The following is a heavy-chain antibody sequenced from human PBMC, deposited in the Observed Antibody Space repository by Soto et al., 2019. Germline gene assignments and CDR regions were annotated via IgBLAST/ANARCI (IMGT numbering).Heavy chain of an antibody. D-gene: IGHD6-13*01. CDR1: GYTFTSYC. CDR2: ISAYNGNT. CDR3: ARDSSSWYWGWFDP. Sequence: ASVKVSCKASGYTFTSYCISWVRQAPGQGLEWMGWISAYNGNTNYAQKLQGRVTMPTDTSTSTAYMELRSLRSDDTAVYYCARDSSSWYWGWFDPWGQGTLVTVSS. V-gene: IGHV1-18*01. J-gene: IGHJ5*02.